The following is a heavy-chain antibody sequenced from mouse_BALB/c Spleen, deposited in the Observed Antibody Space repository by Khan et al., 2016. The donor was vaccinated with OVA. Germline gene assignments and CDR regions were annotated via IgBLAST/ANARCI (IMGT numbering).Heavy chain of an antibody. CDR3: ARVYGGDFAY. J-gene: IGHJ2*01. Sequence: EVQLQESGPGLVKPSQSLSLTCTVTGYSITSDYAWNWIRQFPGNKLEWMGYISYSGNTKYNPSLKSRTSITRDTSKNQFFLQLNSVTIEDTATYYCARVYGGDFAYWGQGTTLTVSS. V-gene: IGHV3-2*02. CDR1: GYSITSDYA. D-gene: IGHD1-1*01. CDR2: ISYSGNT.